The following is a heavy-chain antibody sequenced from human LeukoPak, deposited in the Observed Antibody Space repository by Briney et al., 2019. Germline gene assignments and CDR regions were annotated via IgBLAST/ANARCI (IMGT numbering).Heavy chain of an antibody. CDR2: IIPIFGTA. V-gene: IGHV1-69*13. D-gene: IGHD3-22*01. Sequence: ASVKVSCKASGGTFSSYAISWVRQAPGQGLEWMGGIIPIFGTANYAQKFQGRVTITADESTSTAYMELSSLRSEDTAVYYCARDPNYDSSGYYFDWGQGTLVTVSS. CDR3: ARDPNYDSSGYYFD. J-gene: IGHJ4*02. CDR1: GGTFSSYA.